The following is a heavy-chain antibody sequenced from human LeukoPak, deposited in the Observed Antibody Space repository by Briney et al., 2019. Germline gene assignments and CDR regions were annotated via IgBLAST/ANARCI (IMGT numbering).Heavy chain of an antibody. CDR2: LYSGGVA. CDR1: GFTISGSY. CDR3: AELGITMIGGV. V-gene: IGHV3-53*01. J-gene: IGHJ6*04. Sequence: LTGGSLRLSCVASGFTISGSYMNWVRQAPGKGLEWVAVLYSGGVAYYADSLKGRFTISRDHAKNTLFLQMDSLRVDDTAVYYCAELGITMIGGVWGKGTTVTISS. D-gene: IGHD3-10*02.